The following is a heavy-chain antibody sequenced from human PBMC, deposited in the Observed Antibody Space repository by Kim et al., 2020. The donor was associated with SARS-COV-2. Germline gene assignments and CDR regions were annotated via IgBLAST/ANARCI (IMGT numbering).Heavy chain of an antibody. CDR3: ARSPGGNPFYWYFDL. J-gene: IGHJ2*01. Sequence: SETLSLTCTVSGGSISSGGYYWSWIRQHPGKGLEWIGYIYYSGSTYYNPSLKSRVTISVDTSKNQFSLKLSSVTAADTAVYYCARSPGGNPFYWYFDLWGRGTLVTVSS. CDR2: IYYSGST. D-gene: IGHD2-15*01. CDR1: GGSISSGGYY. V-gene: IGHV4-31*03.